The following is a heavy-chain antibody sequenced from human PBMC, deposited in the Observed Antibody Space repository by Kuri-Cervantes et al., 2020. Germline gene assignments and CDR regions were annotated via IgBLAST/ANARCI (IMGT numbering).Heavy chain of an antibody. CDR1: GYTFTSYY. J-gene: IGHJ4*02. CDR2: INPSGGST. D-gene: IGHD6-19*01. CDR3: ARCVGSGWYFNDY. Sequence: ASVKVSCKASGYTFTSYYMHWVRQAPGQGLEWMGIINPSGGSTSYAQKYQGRVTMTRDTSTSTVYMELRSLRSEDTAVYYCARCVGSGWYFNDYWGQGTLVTVSS. V-gene: IGHV1-46*01.